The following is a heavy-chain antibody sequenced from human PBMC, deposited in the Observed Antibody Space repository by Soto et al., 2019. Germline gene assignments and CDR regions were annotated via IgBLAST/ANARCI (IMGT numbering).Heavy chain of an antibody. CDR1: GFSLSTSGVG. V-gene: IGHV2-5*02. CDR3: AHRPYYYDSSGYSREGYFQH. CDR2: IYWDDDK. Sequence: QITLKESGPTLVKPTQTLTLTCTFSGFSLSTSGVGVGWIRQPPGKALEWLALIYWDDDKRYSPSLKSRLTIPKDTSKNQVVLTMTTMDPVDTATYYCAHRPYYYDSSGYSREGYFQHWGQGTLVTVSS. D-gene: IGHD3-22*01. J-gene: IGHJ1*01.